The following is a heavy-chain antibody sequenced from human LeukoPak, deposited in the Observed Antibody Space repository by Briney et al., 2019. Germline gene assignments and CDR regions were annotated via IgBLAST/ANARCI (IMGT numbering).Heavy chain of an antibody. V-gene: IGHV1-18*01. CDR2: ISAYNGNT. CDR1: GYTFTSYG. D-gene: IGHD3-10*01. J-gene: IGHJ4*02. Sequence: GASVKVSCKASGYTFTSYGISWVRQGPGQGLEWMGWISAYNGNTNYAQKLQGRVTMTTDTSTSTAYMELRSLRSDDTAVYYCARDYHYYGSGSPFDYWGQGTLVTVSS. CDR3: ARDYHYYGSGSPFDY.